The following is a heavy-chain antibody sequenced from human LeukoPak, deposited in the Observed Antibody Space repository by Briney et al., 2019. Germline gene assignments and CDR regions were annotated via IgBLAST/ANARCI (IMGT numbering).Heavy chain of an antibody. CDR1: GFTFSNYW. J-gene: IGHJ4*02. D-gene: IGHD5-18*01. Sequence: GGSLRLSCAASGFTFSNYWMSWVRQAPGKGLEWVSVIYSGGSTRYADSVKGRFTTSRDNSKNTLYLQMNSLRAEDTAIYYCARGVSGYSYGSRFDYWGQGTLVTVSS. V-gene: IGHV3-53*01. CDR3: ARGVSGYSYGSRFDY. CDR2: IYSGGST.